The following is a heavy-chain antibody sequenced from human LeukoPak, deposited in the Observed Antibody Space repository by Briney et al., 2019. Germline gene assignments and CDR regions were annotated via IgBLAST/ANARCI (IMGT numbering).Heavy chain of an antibody. V-gene: IGHV3-23*01. D-gene: IGHD3-22*01. CDR3: AKALNCYDSSGSYYGNDY. Sequence: GGSLRLSCAASGFTFSSYAMSWVRQAPGKGLEWVSGISGSGGSTYYADSVKGRFTISRDNSRKTLYLQMSSLRAEDTAVHYCAKALNCYDSSGSYYGNDYWGQGTLVTVSS. CDR1: GFTFSSYA. J-gene: IGHJ4*02. CDR2: ISGSGGST.